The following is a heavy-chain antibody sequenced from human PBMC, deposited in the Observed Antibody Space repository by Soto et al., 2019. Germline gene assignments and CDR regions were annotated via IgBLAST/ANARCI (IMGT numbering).Heavy chain of an antibody. CDR2: IGGGGGDR. Sequence: EVQMLESGGGLVQPGGSLRLSCAASGFTFSDYAMSWVRQAPGKGLEWVSGIGGGGGDRYYADSVKGRFTMSRDNSKNTLYLQMNSLRPEDTAVYSCARGLEHLYYWGQGTLVTVSS. CDR1: GFTFSDYA. CDR3: ARGLEHLYY. V-gene: IGHV3-23*01. J-gene: IGHJ4*02. D-gene: IGHD3-3*02.